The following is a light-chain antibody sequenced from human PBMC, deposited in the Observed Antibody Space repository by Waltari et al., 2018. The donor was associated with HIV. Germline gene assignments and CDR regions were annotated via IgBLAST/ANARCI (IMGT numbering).Light chain of an antibody. CDR1: QSLLYTSNSKNY. CDR2: WAS. V-gene: IGKV4-1*01. Sequence: DIVMTQSPDPLAVSLGERASINCKSSQSLLYTSNSKNYLAWYQQRPGQPLKLLIYWASIRESGVPDRFSGSGSGTDFTLTISSLQAEDVAVYYCQQYYSTPPTLGQGTKLEIK. J-gene: IGKJ2*01. CDR3: QQYYSTPPT.